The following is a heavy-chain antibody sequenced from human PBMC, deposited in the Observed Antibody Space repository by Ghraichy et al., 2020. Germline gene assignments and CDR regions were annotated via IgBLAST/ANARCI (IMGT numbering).Heavy chain of an antibody. V-gene: IGHV4-34*01. D-gene: IGHD2-2*01. J-gene: IGHJ6*03. CDR2: VNHSGHT. CDR1: GGSFSDYY. Sequence: SETLSLTCAVYGGSFSDYYWNWIRQSPGKGLEWIGEVNHSGHTNYNPSLKSRVTISADTSKNQFSLRVTSVTAADTAVYYCARGTRYCSTTGCSNFYMDGWGKGTTVVVSS. CDR3: ARGTRYCSTTGCSNFYMDG.